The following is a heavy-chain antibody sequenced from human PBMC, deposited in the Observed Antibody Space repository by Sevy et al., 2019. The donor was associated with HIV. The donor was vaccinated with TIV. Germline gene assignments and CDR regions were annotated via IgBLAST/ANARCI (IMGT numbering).Heavy chain of an antibody. J-gene: IGHJ3*02. V-gene: IGHV1-69*13. Sequence: ASVKVSCKASGGNLHNYGINWVRQAPGQGLEWMGGLIPIFRTSTYAQNFRGRITFAADEATSTFYLAMSSLRADDTAVYYCSRDRGPAAISHAFDIWGQGTMVTVSS. CDR2: LIPIFRTS. D-gene: IGHD2-2*02. CDR1: GGNLHNYG. CDR3: SRDRGPAAISHAFDI.